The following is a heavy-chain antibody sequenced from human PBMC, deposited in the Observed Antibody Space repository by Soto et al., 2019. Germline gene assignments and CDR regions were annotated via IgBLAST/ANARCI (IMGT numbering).Heavy chain of an antibody. CDR1: GGTSSSYA. D-gene: IGHD6-6*01. CDR3: ARGRAARQHNWWVL. CDR2: IIPIFGTA. V-gene: IGHV1-69*06. Sequence: YSVHVSCKASGGTSSSYAISWVRQAPGQGLAWMGGIIPIFGTANYAQKFQGRVTITADKYTSTAYMELSSLRSEDTAGYYCARGRAARQHNWWVLWGQRSPVTVSS. J-gene: IGHJ5*02.